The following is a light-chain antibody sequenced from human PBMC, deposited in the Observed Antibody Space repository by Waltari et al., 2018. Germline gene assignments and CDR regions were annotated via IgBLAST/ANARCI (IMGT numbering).Light chain of an antibody. CDR1: FSDVGAYDY. CDR3: SSYTTRGTRV. Sequence: QSPLTQPASVSGSPGQSITLSCTGAFSDVGAYDYVSWYQQLPGRAPKLLNYGVTHRPSGASARRSVAKAGHTASLTISGLQPEDEADYYCSSYTTRGTRVFGGGTKLTVL. CDR2: GVT. J-gene: IGLJ3*02. V-gene: IGLV2-14*03.